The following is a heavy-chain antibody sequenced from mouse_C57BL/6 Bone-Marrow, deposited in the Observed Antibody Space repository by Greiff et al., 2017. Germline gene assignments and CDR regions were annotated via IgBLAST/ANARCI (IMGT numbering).Heavy chain of an antibody. CDR2: IDPENGDT. CDR3: TTGGSSYY. J-gene: IGHJ2*01. CDR1: GFNIKDDY. V-gene: IGHV14-4*01. D-gene: IGHD1-1*01. Sequence: EVQGVESGAELVRPGASVKLSCTASGFNIKDDYMHWVKQRPEQGLEWIGWIDPENGDTEYASKFQGKATITADTSSNTAYLQLSSLTSEDTAVYYCTTGGSSYYWGQGTTLTVSS.